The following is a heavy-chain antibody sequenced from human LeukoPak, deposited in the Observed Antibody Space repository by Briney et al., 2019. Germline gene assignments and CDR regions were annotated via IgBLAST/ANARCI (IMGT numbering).Heavy chain of an antibody. CDR2: ISYDGSNK. CDR3: AKDRGIAVAGNLDP. Sequence: PGGSLRLSCAASGFTFSSYGMHWVRQAPGKGLEWVAVISYDGSNKYYADSVKGRFTISRDNAKNSLYLQMNSLRAEDTALYYCAKDRGIAVAGNLDPWGQGTLVTVSS. D-gene: IGHD6-19*01. J-gene: IGHJ5*02. CDR1: GFTFSSYG. V-gene: IGHV3-30*18.